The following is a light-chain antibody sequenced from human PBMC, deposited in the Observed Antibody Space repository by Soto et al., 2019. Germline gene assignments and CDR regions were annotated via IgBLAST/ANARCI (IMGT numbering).Light chain of an antibody. CDR3: SSYTSSSIL. CDR2: AVT. CDR1: SSDVGGYNY. J-gene: IGLJ1*01. Sequence: QSVLTQPASVSGSPGQSITISCTGTSSDVGGYNYVSWYQQHPGKAPKLMIYAVTDRPSGVSSRFSGSKSGNTASLTISGLQAEDEADYYCSSYTSSSILFGTGAKLTVL. V-gene: IGLV2-14*01.